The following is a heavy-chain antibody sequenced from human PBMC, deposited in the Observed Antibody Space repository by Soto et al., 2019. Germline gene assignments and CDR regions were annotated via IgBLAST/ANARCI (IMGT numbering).Heavy chain of an antibody. D-gene: IGHD3-22*01. Sequence: SETLFLTCAVYGGSFSGYYWSWIRQPPGKGLEWIGEINHSGSTNYKPSLKSRVTISVDTSKNQFSLKLSSVTAAHTAVYYCARGLTTMNRANWFDPWGQGTLVTVSS. CDR3: ARGLTTMNRANWFDP. J-gene: IGHJ5*02. CDR2: INHSGST. V-gene: IGHV4-34*01. CDR1: GGSFSGYY.